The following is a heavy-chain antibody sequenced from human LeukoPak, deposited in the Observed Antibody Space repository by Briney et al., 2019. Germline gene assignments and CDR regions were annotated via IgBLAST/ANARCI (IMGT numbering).Heavy chain of an antibody. Sequence: GESLKISCKGSGYSFTNYSIAWVRQKPGKGLEWMGIIYPGDSGTRYSPSFQGQVTISADKSITTAYLQWSSLKASDTAMYYCARHERYSAYDSYYCYYMDVWGKGTTVTVSS. CDR2: IYPGDSGT. V-gene: IGHV5-51*01. CDR1: GYSFTNYS. CDR3: ARHERYSAYDSYYCYYMDV. J-gene: IGHJ6*03. D-gene: IGHD5-12*01.